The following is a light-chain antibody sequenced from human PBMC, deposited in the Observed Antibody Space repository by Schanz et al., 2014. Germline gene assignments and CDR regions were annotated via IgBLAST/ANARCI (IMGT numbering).Light chain of an antibody. Sequence: QSALTQPASVSGSPGQSITISCTGTSSDVGGYNYVSWYQQYPGKAPKLMIYDVSNRPSGVSNRFSGSKSGNTASLTISGLQAEDEADYYCSSYTISSTVVFGTGTKLTVL. V-gene: IGLV2-14*03. CDR2: DVS. J-gene: IGLJ1*01. CDR3: SSYTISSTVV. CDR1: SSDVGGYNY.